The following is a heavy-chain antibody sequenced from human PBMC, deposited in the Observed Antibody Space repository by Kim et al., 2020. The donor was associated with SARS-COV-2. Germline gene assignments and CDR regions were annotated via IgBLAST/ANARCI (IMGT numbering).Heavy chain of an antibody. V-gene: IGHV3-74*01. J-gene: IGHJ6*02. D-gene: IGHD5-12*01. Sequence: GGSLRLSCAASGFTFSSHWMHWVRQAPGKGLVWVSRINSDGSSTTYADSVKGRFTISRDNAKNTLYLQMNSLRAEDTAVYYCARDGNSGYGQGYYYYYGMDVWGQGTTVTVSS. CDR2: INSDGSST. CDR1: GFTFSSHW. CDR3: ARDGNSGYGQGYYYYYGMDV.